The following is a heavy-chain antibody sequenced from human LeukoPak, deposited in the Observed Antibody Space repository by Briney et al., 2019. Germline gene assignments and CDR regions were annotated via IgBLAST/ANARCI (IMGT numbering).Heavy chain of an antibody. CDR2: IRQDGNEI. CDR1: GFSFRNSW. V-gene: IGHV3-7*01. Sequence: GGSLRLSCAASGFSFRNSWMSWVRQAPGKGLEWVANIRQDGNEIYYMDSVKGRFTISRDNAKKSLYLQMNLLRAEDTAVYYCARVRARSYCSSTSCYGYWGQGTLVTVSS. J-gene: IGHJ4*02. CDR3: ARVRARSYCSSTSCYGY. D-gene: IGHD2-2*01.